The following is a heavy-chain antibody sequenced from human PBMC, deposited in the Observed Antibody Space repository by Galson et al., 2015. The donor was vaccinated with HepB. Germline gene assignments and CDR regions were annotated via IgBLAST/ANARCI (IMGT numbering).Heavy chain of an antibody. V-gene: IGHV3-30*04. CDR3: ARVGFSSGHAGIFDY. Sequence: SLRLSCAASGFSFSSSAMHWVRQAPGKGLEWVALISADDGRNTNYADSVKVRFTTSRDNSKNTLYLEMSSLRAEDTAVYYSARVGFSSGHAGIFDYWGQGTLVTVSS. J-gene: IGHJ4*02. D-gene: IGHD3-22*01. CDR2: ISADDGRNT. CDR1: GFSFSSSA.